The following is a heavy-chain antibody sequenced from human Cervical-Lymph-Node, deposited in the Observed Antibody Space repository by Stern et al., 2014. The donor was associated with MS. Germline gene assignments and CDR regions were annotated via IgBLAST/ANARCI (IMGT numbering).Heavy chain of an antibody. D-gene: IGHD2-21*01. CDR3: ARGLVGGLDV. J-gene: IGHJ6*02. CDR1: GFTFSNYD. CDR2: ISYDGSNK. V-gene: IGHV3-30*16. Sequence: VQLGESGGGLVQPGRSLRLSCAASGFTFSNYDIHWVRQAPGKGLEWVAVISYDGSNKYYAASVKGRFAISRDNSENTVYLQMNSLRAEDTSVYYCARGLVGGLDVGGQGTTVTVSS.